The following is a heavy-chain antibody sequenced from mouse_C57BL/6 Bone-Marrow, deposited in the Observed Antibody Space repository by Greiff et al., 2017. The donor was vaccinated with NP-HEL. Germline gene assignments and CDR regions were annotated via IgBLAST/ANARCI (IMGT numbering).Heavy chain of an antibody. CDR2: FYPGSGSI. CDR3: ARGGLITTVVATGDAMDY. CDR1: GYTFTEYT. V-gene: IGHV1-62-2*01. J-gene: IGHJ4*01. D-gene: IGHD1-1*01. Sequence: VKLVESGAELVKPGASVKLSCKASGYTFTEYTIHWVKQRSGQGLEWIGWFYPGSGSIKYNEKFKDKATLTADKSSSTAYMQLSSLTSEDSAVYYCARGGLITTVVATGDAMDYWGQGTSVTVSS.